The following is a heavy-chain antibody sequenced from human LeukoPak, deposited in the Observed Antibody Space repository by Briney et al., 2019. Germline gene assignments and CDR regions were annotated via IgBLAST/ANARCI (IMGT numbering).Heavy chain of an antibody. J-gene: IGHJ4*02. CDR2: ISSSGSTI. CDR3: AREGRGYDSSGYYYPRFDY. CDR1: GFTFSSYE. Sequence: GGSLRLSCAASGFTFSSYEMNWVRQAPGKGLEWVSYISSSGSTIYYADSVKGRFTISRDNAKNSLYLQMNSLRAEDTAVYCCAREGRGYDSSGYYYPRFDYWGQGTLVTVSS. D-gene: IGHD3-22*01. V-gene: IGHV3-48*03.